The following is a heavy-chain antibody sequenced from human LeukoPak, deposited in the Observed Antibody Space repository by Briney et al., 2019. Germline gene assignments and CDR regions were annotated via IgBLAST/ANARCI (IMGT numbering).Heavy chain of an antibody. J-gene: IGHJ4*02. CDR1: GYSFTSYW. V-gene: IGHV5-51*01. CDR2: IYPGDSDT. CDR3: VRLSGRSNFDS. D-gene: IGHD2-15*01. Sequence: GESLKISCKGSGYSFTSYWIGWVRQMPGKGLEWMGIIYPGDSDTRYSPSFQGQVTISADKSINTAYLQWNSLKTSDTAIYYCVRLSGRSNFDSWGQGTRVTVSS.